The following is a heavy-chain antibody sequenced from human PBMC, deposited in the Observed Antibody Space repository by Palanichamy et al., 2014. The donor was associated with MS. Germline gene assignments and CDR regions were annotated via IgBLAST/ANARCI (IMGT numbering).Heavy chain of an antibody. CDR2: IRGADSGA. CDR3: ARGRDSWKVDWFDS. CDR1: GFTFSTYT. V-gene: IGHV3-23*01. Sequence: EVQLMESGGGLGPXGGGPVTLSCTASGFTFSTYTMTWVRQPPGKGLEWVSSIRGADSGAFYAGSVQGRFTVFRDNYKNSLYLQMNNLGAEDTALYYCARGRDSWKVDWFDSWGQGTLVAVSS. D-gene: IGHD1-1*01. J-gene: IGHJ5*01.